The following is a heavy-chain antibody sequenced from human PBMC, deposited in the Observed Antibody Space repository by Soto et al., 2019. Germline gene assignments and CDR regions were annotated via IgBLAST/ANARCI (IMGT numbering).Heavy chain of an antibody. J-gene: IGHJ5*02. CDR1: GAARNSGNYY. CDR2: IYVTGAV. Sequence: PSETLSVSCIVSGAARNSGNYYWSWIRQVPGKGLEWIGHIYVTGAVDYNPSLRDRITISQDTSERQFSLNLRLVTAADTAVYYCARLRIATNNYKWFDPWGQGTLVTVSS. D-gene: IGHD2-21*01. V-gene: IGHV4-31*03. CDR3: ARLRIATNNYKWFDP.